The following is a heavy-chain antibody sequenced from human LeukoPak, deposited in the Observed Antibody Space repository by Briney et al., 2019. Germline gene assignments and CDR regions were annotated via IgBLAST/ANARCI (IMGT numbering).Heavy chain of an antibody. V-gene: IGHV4-59*01. J-gene: IGHJ5*02. CDR1: GGSLNSDY. CDR3: ARVGGFHLRFDP. CDR2: IYHSGGT. Sequence: SSETLSLTCTVSGGSLNSDYWSWIRQPPGKGLEWIGYIYHSGGTYYNPSLESRVTVSVDTSKKHFSLKLTSVTAADTAVYYCARVGGFHLRFDPWGQGTLVTVSS. D-gene: IGHD3-16*01.